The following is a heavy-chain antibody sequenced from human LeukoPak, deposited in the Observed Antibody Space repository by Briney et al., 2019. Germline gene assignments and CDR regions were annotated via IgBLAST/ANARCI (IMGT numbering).Heavy chain of an antibody. CDR2: IKSKTDGGTT. J-gene: IGHJ4*02. Sequence: PGGSLRLSCAASGFTFSNAWMSWVRQAPGKGLEWVGRIKSKTDGGTTDYAAPVKGRFTISRDDSKNTLYLQMNSLKTEDTAVYYCTTDIVVVPPGSGVSWGQGTLVTVSS. V-gene: IGHV3-15*01. CDR1: GFTFSNAW. CDR3: TTDIVVVPPGSGVS. D-gene: IGHD2-2*01.